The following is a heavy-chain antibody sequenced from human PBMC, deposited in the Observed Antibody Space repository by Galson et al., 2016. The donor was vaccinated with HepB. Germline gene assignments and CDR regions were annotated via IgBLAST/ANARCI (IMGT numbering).Heavy chain of an antibody. CDR3: AKYLSRGHPYALEV. Sequence: SLRLSCAASGFTFSNYGMYWVRQAPGKGLEWVTFISSDGSNKDYADSVKGRITSSRDNSKSTLYLQMNSLRHEDKAVYYCAKYLSRGHPYALEVWGQGASVIVSS. CDR1: GFTFSNYG. V-gene: IGHV3-30*18. CDR2: ISSDGSNK. D-gene: IGHD3-16*01. J-gene: IGHJ6*02.